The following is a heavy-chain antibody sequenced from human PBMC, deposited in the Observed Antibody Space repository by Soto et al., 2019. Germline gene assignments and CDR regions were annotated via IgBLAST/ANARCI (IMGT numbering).Heavy chain of an antibody. CDR2: IYYSGST. CDR3: ARLPVVPAAIVYYYGMDV. Sequence: SETLSLTCTVSGGSISSGGYYWSWIRQHPGKGLEWIGYIYYSGSTYYNPSLKSRVTISVDTSKNQFSLKLSSVTAADTAVYYCARLPVVPAAIVYYYGMDVWGQGTTVTVSS. CDR1: GGSISSGGYY. J-gene: IGHJ6*02. V-gene: IGHV4-31*03. D-gene: IGHD2-2*01.